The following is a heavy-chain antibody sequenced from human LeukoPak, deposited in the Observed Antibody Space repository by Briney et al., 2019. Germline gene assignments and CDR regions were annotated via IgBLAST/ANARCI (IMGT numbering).Heavy chain of an antibody. D-gene: IGHD3-22*01. CDR1: GYTFISYA. Sequence: ASVKVPCKASGYTFISYAMHWVRQAPGQRLEWMGWINAGNGNTKYLQKFQGRVTITRDTSASTAYMELSSLRSEDTAVYYCASGFYYDSSGYYFGMDVWGQGTTVTVSS. CDR3: ASGFYYDSSGYYFGMDV. V-gene: IGHV1-3*01. CDR2: INAGNGNT. J-gene: IGHJ6*02.